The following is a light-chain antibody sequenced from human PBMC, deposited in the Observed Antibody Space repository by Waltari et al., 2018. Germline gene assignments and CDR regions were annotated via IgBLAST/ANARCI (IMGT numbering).Light chain of an antibody. J-gene: IGLJ2*01. Sequence: QSALTQPRSVSGSPGPSVPISRPGTSSSVGGYDHAPWYQHHPGKAPKLMIYDVSKRPSGVPDRFSGSKSGNTASLTISGLQAEDEADYYCCSYAGSYTRVFGGGTKLTVL. CDR3: CSYAGSYTRV. V-gene: IGLV2-11*01. CDR1: SSSVGGYDH. CDR2: DVS.